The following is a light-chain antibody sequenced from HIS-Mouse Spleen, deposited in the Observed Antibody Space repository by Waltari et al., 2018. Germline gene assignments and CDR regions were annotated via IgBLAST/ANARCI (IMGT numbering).Light chain of an antibody. CDR2: KDS. CDR1: ALPKQY. V-gene: IGLV3-25*03. Sequence: SYELTQPPSVSVSPGQTARITCSGDALPKQYAYWYQQEPGQAPVLVIYKDSERPSGIPDRFSGSSSGTTVTLTISGVQAEDEADYYCQSADSSGTVVFGGGTKLTVL. CDR3: QSADSSGTVV. J-gene: IGLJ2*01.